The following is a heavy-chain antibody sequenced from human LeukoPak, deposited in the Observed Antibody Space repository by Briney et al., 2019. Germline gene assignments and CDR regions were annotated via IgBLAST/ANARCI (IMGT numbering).Heavy chain of an antibody. V-gene: IGHV4-39*01. CDR2: IYYSGST. CDR3: ARNDYGGNSGFR. J-gene: IGHJ4*02. CDR1: GGSISSSSYY. Sequence: SETLSLTCTVSGGSISSSSYYWGWIRQPPGKGLEWIGSIYYSGSTYYNPSLKSRVTISVDTSKNQFSLKLSSVTAADTAVYYCARNDYGGNSGFRWGQGTLVTVSS. D-gene: IGHD4-23*01.